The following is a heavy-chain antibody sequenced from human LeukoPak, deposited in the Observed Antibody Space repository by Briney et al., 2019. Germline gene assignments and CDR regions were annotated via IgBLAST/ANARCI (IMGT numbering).Heavy chain of an antibody. CDR3: ARVTDYGSESSPHFDY. Sequence: TGGSLSLTCAASGFTVSSYSMKWVPQAPGGEVLWCLSINSSSSYIYYTDSVKGRLTISRDNAKNSLSLQMNCLRAEDTAVYYCARVTDYGSESSPHFDYWGQGTLVTVSS. J-gene: IGHJ4*02. CDR1: GFTVSSYS. V-gene: IGHV3-21*01. CDR2: INSSSSYI. D-gene: IGHD3-10*01.